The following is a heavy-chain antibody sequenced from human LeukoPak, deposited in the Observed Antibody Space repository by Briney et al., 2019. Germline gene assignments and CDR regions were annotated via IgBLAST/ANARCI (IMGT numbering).Heavy chain of an antibody. Sequence: GGSLRLSCAASGFSFSSCVMLWVRQAPGMGLEYVSSIDPDGDTTYYANSVKGRFTISRDNSKNMLYLQMGCLTTEDMAVYYCAAQGTRTGAYDPWGQGTLVTVSS. CDR1: GFSFSSCV. CDR2: IDPDGDTT. J-gene: IGHJ5*02. V-gene: IGHV3-64*01. D-gene: IGHD1-1*01. CDR3: AAQGTRTGAYDP.